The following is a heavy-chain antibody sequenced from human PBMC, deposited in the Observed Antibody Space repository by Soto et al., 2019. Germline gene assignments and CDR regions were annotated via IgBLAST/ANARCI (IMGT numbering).Heavy chain of an antibody. D-gene: IGHD3-9*01. Sequence: SETLSLTCTVSGGSISSSSYYWGWIRQPPEKGLEWIGSIYYSGSTYYNPSLKSRVTISVDTSKNQFSLKLSSVTAADTAVYYCARANYDILTGYGGLDYWGQGTLLTVSS. V-gene: IGHV4-39*01. J-gene: IGHJ4*02. CDR2: IYYSGST. CDR3: ARANYDILTGYGGLDY. CDR1: GGSISSSSYY.